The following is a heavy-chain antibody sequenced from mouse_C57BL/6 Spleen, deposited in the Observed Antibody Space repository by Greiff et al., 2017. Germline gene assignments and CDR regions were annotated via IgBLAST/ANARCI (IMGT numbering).Heavy chain of an antibody. CDR3: ASQTTVVSHWYFDV. CDR1: GYTFTDYY. Sequence: EVQLQQSGPELVKPGASVKISCKASGYTFTDYYMNWVKQSHGKSLEWIGDINPNNGGTSYNQKFKGKATLTVDKSSSTAYMELRSLTSEDSAVYYCASQTTVVSHWYFDVWGTGTTVTVSS. J-gene: IGHJ1*03. D-gene: IGHD1-1*01. V-gene: IGHV1-26*01. CDR2: INPNNGGT.